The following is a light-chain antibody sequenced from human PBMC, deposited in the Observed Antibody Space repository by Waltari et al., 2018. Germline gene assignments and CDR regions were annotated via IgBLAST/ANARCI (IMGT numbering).Light chain of an antibody. Sequence: DIQMTQSPSSLSASVGDRVTITGRASQDITKNLNWFLQKPGKAPQVLIFDASNSQPAVPSRFSGSGSGTDFAFTITSLQPEDIGTYYCQQYGHLPLTFGGGTRVEIK. V-gene: IGKV1-33*01. CDR1: QDITKN. CDR3: QQYGHLPLT. CDR2: DAS. J-gene: IGKJ4*01.